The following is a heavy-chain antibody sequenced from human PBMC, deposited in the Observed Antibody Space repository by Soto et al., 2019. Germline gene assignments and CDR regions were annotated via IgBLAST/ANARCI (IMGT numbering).Heavy chain of an antibody. CDR2: ISAYNGNT. J-gene: IGHJ4*02. D-gene: IGHD6-13*01. CDR1: GYTFTSYG. V-gene: IGHV1-18*01. Sequence: QVQLVQSGAEVKKPGASVKVSCKASGYTFTSYGISWVRQAPGQGLEWMGWISAYNGNTNYAQKLQRSVTMTTDTSKSTAYMELRSLRSDATAVYYCARDPPTIASAGREDYWGQGTLVTVSS. CDR3: ARDPPTIASAGREDY.